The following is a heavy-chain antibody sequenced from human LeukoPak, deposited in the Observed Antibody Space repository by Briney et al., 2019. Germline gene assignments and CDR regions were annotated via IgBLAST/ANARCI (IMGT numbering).Heavy chain of an antibody. CDR2: IYYSGST. Sequence: PSETLSLTCTVSGGSISSYYWSWIRQPPGKGLGWIGYIYYSGSTNYNPSLKSRVTISVDTSKNQFSLKLSSVTAADTAVYYCARGKGYDFWSGYSLLYYFDYWGQGTLVTVSS. CDR1: GGSISSYY. D-gene: IGHD3-3*01. V-gene: IGHV4-59*12. J-gene: IGHJ4*02. CDR3: ARGKGYDFWSGYSLLYYFDY.